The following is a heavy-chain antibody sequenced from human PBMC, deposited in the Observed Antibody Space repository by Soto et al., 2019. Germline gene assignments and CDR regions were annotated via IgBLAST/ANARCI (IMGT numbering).Heavy chain of an antibody. Sequence: QVQVVQSGAEEKKPGASVKVSCTASGYTFTGYAMHWVRQAPGQRLEWMGWINAGNGNTKYSQKFQGRVTITRDTSASTAYMELSSLRSEDTAVYYCARVVAVPADFDYWGQGTLVTVSS. CDR2: INAGNGNT. CDR1: GYTFTGYA. CDR3: ARVVAVPADFDY. D-gene: IGHD6-19*01. V-gene: IGHV1-3*05. J-gene: IGHJ4*02.